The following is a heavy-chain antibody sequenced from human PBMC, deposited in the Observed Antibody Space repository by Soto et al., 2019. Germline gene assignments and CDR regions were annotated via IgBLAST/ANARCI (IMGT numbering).Heavy chain of an antibody. J-gene: IGHJ6*02. Sequence: GGSLRLSCAASGFTFSDYYMSWIRQAPGKGLEWVSYISSSGSTIYYADSVKGRFTISRDNAKNSLYLQMNSLRAEDTAVYYCARAPKIFCSGGSCYPTSYYGMDVWGQGTTVTVSS. D-gene: IGHD2-15*01. V-gene: IGHV3-11*01. CDR1: GFTFSDYY. CDR3: ARAPKIFCSGGSCYPTSYYGMDV. CDR2: ISSSGSTI.